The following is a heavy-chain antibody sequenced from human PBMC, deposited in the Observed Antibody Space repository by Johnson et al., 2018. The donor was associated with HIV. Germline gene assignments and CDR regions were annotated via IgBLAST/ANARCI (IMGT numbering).Heavy chain of an antibody. D-gene: IGHD6-13*01. CDR3: ATAAAGLDAFDV. V-gene: IGHV3-7*05. CDR2: IKQDGSEK. Sequence: VQLVESGGGLVQPGGSLRLSCAASGFSFSNYWMSWVRQAPVKGLEWVANIKQDGSEKYYVDSVKGRFTISRDNAKKSLYLQMNSLRAEETAVYYCATAAAGLDAFDVWGQGTMVTVSS. CDR1: GFSFSNYW. J-gene: IGHJ3*01.